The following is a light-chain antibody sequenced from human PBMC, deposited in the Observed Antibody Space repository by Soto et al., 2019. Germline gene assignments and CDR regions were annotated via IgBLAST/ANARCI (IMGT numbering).Light chain of an antibody. J-gene: IGLJ1*01. Sequence: LTRPAYGSGVAGGGSSISYTKTRNDVGGYNSVSWYQHHPGKAPKLILYDVGDRPSGVSYRFSGSKSGNTASLTISGLQAADEADYFCSSFTSSMTNVFGSGTKVTVL. CDR2: DVG. V-gene: IGLV2-14*03. CDR1: RNDVGGYNS. CDR3: SSFTSSMTNV.